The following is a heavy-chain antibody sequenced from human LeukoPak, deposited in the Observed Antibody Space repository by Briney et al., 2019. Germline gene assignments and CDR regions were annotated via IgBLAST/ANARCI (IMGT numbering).Heavy chain of an antibody. CDR2: FLSSGGT. Sequence: PSETLSLTCTVSGGSISSSGHYWGWIRQPPGKGLEWIGTFLSSGGTYFNPSLKSRVSISVDTSKNQFSLKLASVTAADTAVYYCARPLLQYCSGGNCEDYWGQGALVTVSS. J-gene: IGHJ4*02. CDR1: GGSISSSGHY. V-gene: IGHV4-39*01. D-gene: IGHD2-15*01. CDR3: ARPLLQYCSGGNCEDY.